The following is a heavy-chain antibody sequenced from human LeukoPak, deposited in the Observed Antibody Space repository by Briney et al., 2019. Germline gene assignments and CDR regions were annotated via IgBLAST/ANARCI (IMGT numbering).Heavy chain of an antibody. Sequence: PGGSLRLSCAASGVTFSSYSMNWVREAQGKGLERVTSISSTGGSIYYADSVKGRFTISRDNAKNSLDLQMNSLRAEDTAVYYCSSIAGRRAFDYWGQGTLVTVSS. CDR1: GVTFSSYS. CDR3: SSIAGRRAFDY. V-gene: IGHV3-21*01. CDR2: ISSTGGSI. J-gene: IGHJ4*02. D-gene: IGHD6-6*01.